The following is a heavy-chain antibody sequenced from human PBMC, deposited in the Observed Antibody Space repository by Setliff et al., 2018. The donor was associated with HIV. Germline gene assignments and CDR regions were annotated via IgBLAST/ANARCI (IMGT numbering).Heavy chain of an antibody. CDR2: ISTSGNRI. CDR1: GFTFSSYE. CDR3: AYGSGSWNY. D-gene: IGHD3-10*01. Sequence: PGGSLRLSCAASGFTFSSYEMNWVRQAPGKGLEWVSYISTSGNRIHYADSVKGRFTISRDNSKNTLFLQMHSLRGEDTAVFYCAYGSGSWNYWGQGTLVTVSS. J-gene: IGHJ4*02. V-gene: IGHV3-48*03.